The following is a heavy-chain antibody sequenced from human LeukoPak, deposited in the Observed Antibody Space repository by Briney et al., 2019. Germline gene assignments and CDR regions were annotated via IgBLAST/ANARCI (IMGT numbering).Heavy chain of an antibody. D-gene: IGHD2-21*02. CDR3: ARDGCGGDCYDPSAFDI. V-gene: IGHV1-69*04. CDR2: IIPILGIA. Sequence: GASVKVSCKASGGTFSSYAISWVRQAPGQGLEWMGRIIPILGIANYAQKFQGRVTITADKSTSTAYMELSSLRSEDTAVYYCARDGCGGDCYDPSAFDIWGQGTMVTVSS. J-gene: IGHJ3*02. CDR1: GGTFSSYA.